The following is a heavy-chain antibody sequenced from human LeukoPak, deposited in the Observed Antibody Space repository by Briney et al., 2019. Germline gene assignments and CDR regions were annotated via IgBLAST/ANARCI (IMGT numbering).Heavy chain of an antibody. CDR2: ISDDETYK. Sequence: AGGSLRLSCAASGFTFNSYSMHWVRQAPGKGLEWVTAISDDETYKFYADSVKGRFTISRDDSKNTLYLQMNSLRAEDTAVYYCARVWKGDIDYWGQGTLVTVSS. D-gene: IGHD3-16*01. CDR1: GFTFNSYS. J-gene: IGHJ4*02. CDR3: ARVWKGDIDY. V-gene: IGHV3-30-3*01.